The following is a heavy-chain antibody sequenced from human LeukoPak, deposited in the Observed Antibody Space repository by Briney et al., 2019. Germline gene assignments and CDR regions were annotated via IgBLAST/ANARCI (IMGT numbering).Heavy chain of an antibody. CDR1: GFTFSSLW. J-gene: IGHJ4*02. CDR3: ARDLYDFWSGRKYYFDY. D-gene: IGHD3-3*01. V-gene: IGHV3-74*01. CDR2: INPDGSST. Sequence: GGSLRLSCAASGFTFSSLWMHWVRQAPGKGLVWVSQINPDGSSTTYADSVKGRLTISRDNAKNTLYLQMNSLRDEDTAVYYCARDLYDFWSGRKYYFDYWGQGTLVAVSS.